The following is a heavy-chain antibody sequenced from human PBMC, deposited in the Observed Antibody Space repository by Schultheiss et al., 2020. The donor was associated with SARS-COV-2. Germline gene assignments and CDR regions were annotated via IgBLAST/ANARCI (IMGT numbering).Heavy chain of an antibody. CDR3: AISNGGH. Sequence: GGSLRLSCAASGFTFSDHYMDWVRQAPGKGLEWVGRTRNKANSYTTEYAASVKGRFTISRDDSKNSLYLQMNSLKAEDTAVYYCAISNGGHWGQGTLVTVSS. J-gene: IGHJ1*01. D-gene: IGHD3-10*01. CDR2: TRNKANSYTT. V-gene: IGHV3-72*01. CDR1: GFTFSDHY.